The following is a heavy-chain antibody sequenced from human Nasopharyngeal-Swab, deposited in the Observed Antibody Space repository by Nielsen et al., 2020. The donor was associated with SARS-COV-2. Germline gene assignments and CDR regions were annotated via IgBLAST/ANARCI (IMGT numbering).Heavy chain of an antibody. D-gene: IGHD3-10*01. V-gene: IGHV1-18*01. J-gene: IGHJ4*02. CDR3: AREGITYYYGSGGYYSDY. CDR2: ISAYNGNT. Sequence: ASVKVSCKASGYTFTSYGISWVRQAPGQGLEWMGWISAYNGNTNYAQKLQGRVTMTTDTSTSTAYMELRSLRSDDTAVYYCAREGITYYYGSGGYYSDYWGQGTLVTVSS. CDR1: GYTFTSYG.